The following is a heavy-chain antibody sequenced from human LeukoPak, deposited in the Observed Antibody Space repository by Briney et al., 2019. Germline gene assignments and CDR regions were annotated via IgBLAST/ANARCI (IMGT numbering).Heavy chain of an antibody. V-gene: IGHV3-21*01. D-gene: IGHD3-9*01. CDR1: GFTFSSYS. Sequence: GGSLRLSCAASGFTFSSYSMNWVRQAPGKGLEWVSSISSSSSYIYYADSVKGRFTISRDNAKNSLYLQMNSLRAEDTAVYYCARDKNDILTGIDYWGQGTLVTVSS. J-gene: IGHJ4*02. CDR2: ISSSSSYI. CDR3: ARDKNDILTGIDY.